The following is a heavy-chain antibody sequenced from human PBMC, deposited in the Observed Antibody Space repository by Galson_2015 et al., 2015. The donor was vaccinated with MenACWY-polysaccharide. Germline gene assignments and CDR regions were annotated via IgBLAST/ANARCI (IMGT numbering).Heavy chain of an antibody. CDR2: INPNSGSA. V-gene: IGHV1-2*06. Sequence: SVKVSCKASGYTFTAFYMHWVRQAPGQGLEWMGRINPNSGSANYAQQFQGRVTMTRDTSINTVYMELSSLRSDDTAVYFCARVVRESGINKWFDPW. CDR1: GYTFTAFY. D-gene: IGHD3-10*01. CDR3: ARVVRESGINKWFDP. J-gene: IGHJ5*02.